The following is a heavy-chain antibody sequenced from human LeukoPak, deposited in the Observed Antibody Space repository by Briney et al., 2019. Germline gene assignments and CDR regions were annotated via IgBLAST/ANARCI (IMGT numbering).Heavy chain of an antibody. D-gene: IGHD6-6*01. V-gene: IGHV3-30-3*01. J-gene: IGHJ4*02. CDR2: ISYDGSNK. Sequence: PGGSLRLSCAASGFTFSSYAMHWVRQAPGKGLEWVAVISYDGSNKYYADSVKGRFTISRDNSKNTLYLQMNSLRADDTAVYYCARDHQVSYFDYWGQGTLVTVSS. CDR1: GFTFSSYA. CDR3: ARDHQVSYFDY.